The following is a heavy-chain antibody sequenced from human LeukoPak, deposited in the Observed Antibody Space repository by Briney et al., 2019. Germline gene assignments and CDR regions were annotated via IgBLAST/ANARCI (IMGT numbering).Heavy chain of an antibody. CDR1: GGSFSVFY. J-gene: IGHJ4*02. Sequence: PSETLSLTCAVYGGSFSVFYWSWIRQPPGKGLECIGEVSHGGSTNYNPYLKSRVTISVDTSKNQFSLKLSCVTGADTAVYYCARVSGYCTTNACYREGNFDYWGQVNLVTVS. CDR2: VSHGGST. D-gene: IGHD2-8*01. V-gene: IGHV4-34*01. CDR3: ARVSGYCTTNACYREGNFDY.